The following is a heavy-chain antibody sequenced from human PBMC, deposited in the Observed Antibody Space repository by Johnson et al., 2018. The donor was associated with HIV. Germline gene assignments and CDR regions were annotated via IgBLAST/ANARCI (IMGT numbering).Heavy chain of an antibody. CDR2: IYDGGRT. Sequence: VQLVESGGDLVQPGGSLRLSCAASGFTVRSNYMSWVRQAPGKGLEWVSVIYDGGRTYYGDSGKGRFTITGDTSKNTLHLEMNSLRAEDTAMYYCARGTIIMFRGVIGFDIWGQGTMVTVSS. J-gene: IGHJ3*02. CDR3: ARGTIIMFRGVIGFDI. V-gene: IGHV3-66*01. D-gene: IGHD3-10*01. CDR1: GFTVRSNY.